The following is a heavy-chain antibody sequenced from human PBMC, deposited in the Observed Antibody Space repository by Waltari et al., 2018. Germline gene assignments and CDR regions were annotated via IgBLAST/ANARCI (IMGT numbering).Heavy chain of an antibody. D-gene: IGHD3-10*01. CDR2: IVVGSGNT. V-gene: IGHV1-58*02. CDR3: AAVPPGVLLGIGKLVGMDV. J-gene: IGHJ6*02. Sequence: QMQLVQSGPEVKKPGTSVKVSCKASGFTFTSSAMQWVRQARGQRLGWIGWIVVGSGNTNYAQKLQERVTITRDMSTSTAYMELSSLRSEDTAVYYCAAVPPGVLLGIGKLVGMDVWGQGTTVTVSS. CDR1: GFTFTSSA.